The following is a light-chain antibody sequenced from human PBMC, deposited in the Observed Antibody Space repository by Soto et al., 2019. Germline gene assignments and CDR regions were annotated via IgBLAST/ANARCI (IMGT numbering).Light chain of an antibody. Sequence: EIVLTQSPGTLSLSPGERATLSCRASQSVSSSYLVWYQQKPGQAPRLLIYGASSRATGIPDRFSGSGSGTDFTLTISRLEPEDFAVYYSQQYGSSPYTFGQGTKLEIK. J-gene: IGKJ2*01. V-gene: IGKV3-20*01. CDR1: QSVSSSY. CDR3: QQYGSSPYT. CDR2: GAS.